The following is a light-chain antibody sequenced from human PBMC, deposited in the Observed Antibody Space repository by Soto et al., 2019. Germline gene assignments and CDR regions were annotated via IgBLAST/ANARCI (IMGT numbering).Light chain of an antibody. CDR3: MQSIQLPSIT. CDR1: QSLLHSDGKTY. J-gene: IGKJ5*01. Sequence: DIVMTQSPLSLSVTPGQPASISYKSSQSLLHSDGKTYLYWYLQKPGQPPQLLISAVSNRFSGXPXRXTGSGSGTDFTLKISRVEAEDVGIYYCMQSIQLPSITFGQGTRLEIK. V-gene: IGKV2D-29*01. CDR2: AVS.